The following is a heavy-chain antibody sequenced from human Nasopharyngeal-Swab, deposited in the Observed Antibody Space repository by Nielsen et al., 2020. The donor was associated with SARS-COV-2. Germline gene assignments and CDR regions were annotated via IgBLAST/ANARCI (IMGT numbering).Heavy chain of an antibody. CDR2: IIPIFGTA. V-gene: IGHV1-69*13. D-gene: IGHD6-13*01. CDR1: GGTFSSYA. J-gene: IGHJ6*02. CDR3: ARISAAPPPYYGMDV. Sequence: SVKVSCKASGGTFSSYAISWVRQAPGQGLEWMGGIIPIFGTANYAQKFQGRVTITADESTSTAYMELGSLRSEDTAVYYCARISAAPPPYYGMDVWGQGTTVTVSS.